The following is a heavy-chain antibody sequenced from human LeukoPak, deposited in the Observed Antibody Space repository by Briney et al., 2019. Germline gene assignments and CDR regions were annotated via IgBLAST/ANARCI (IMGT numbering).Heavy chain of an antibody. D-gene: IGHD5-18*01. CDR3: ARRGWLRDFDY. Sequence: SETLSLTCTVSGGSISSGGYYWTWIRQHPGKGLEWIGYIYYSGSTYYNPSLKSRVTISVDTSKNQFSLKLSSVTAADTAVYYCARRGWLRDFDYWGQGTLVTVSS. CDR2: IYYSGST. J-gene: IGHJ4*02. CDR1: GGSISSGGYY. V-gene: IGHV4-31*03.